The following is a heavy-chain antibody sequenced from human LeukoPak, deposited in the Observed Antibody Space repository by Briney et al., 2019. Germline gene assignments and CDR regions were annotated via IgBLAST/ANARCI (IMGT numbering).Heavy chain of an antibody. D-gene: IGHD3-22*01. J-gene: IGHJ4*02. CDR2: ISIDGNNK. CDR3: ARDLELVYYDSSGYDY. V-gene: IGHV3-30*03. Sequence: GGSLRLSCAASGFTFSDYVMHWVRQAPGKGLEWVAVISIDGNNKYYGDSVKGRFTISRDNSKNTLYLQINSLRPEDTAVYYCARDLELVYYDSSGYDYWGQGTLVIVSS. CDR1: GFTFSDYV.